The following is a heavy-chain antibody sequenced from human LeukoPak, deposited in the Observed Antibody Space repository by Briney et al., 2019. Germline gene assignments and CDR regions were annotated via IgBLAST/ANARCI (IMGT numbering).Heavy chain of an antibody. J-gene: IGHJ4*02. CDR2: SSAYNGNT. V-gene: IGHV1-18*01. CDR1: GYTFTSYG. CDR3: AREWGSYSTSAGNFDY. Sequence: EASVKVSCKASGYTFTSYGITWVRQAPGQGLEWMGWSSAYNGNTYYAQKLQGRVTMTTDTSTSTAYMELRSLRSDDTAVYYCAREWGSYSTSAGNFDYWGQGTLVTVSS. D-gene: IGHD1-26*01.